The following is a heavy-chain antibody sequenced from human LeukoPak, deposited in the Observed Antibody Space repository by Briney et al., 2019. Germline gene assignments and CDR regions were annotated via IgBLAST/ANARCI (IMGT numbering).Heavy chain of an antibody. CDR3: ARGPGISGDHIYPDY. CDR1: GYSISSGKY. Sequence: SETLSLTRSVSGYSISSGKYWAWIRQTPGKGLEWIGSIYESGSTHYTPSLKSRVTMSVDTSKNQFSLSLTSVTAADTAVYFCARGPGISGDHIYPDYWGQGIQVTVSS. V-gene: IGHV4-38-2*02. CDR2: IYESGST. J-gene: IGHJ4*02. D-gene: IGHD2-21*01.